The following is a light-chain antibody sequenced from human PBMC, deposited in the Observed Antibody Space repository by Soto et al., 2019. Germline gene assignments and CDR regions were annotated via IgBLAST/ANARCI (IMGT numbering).Light chain of an antibody. CDR1: QRISSW. J-gene: IGKJ1*01. V-gene: IGKV1-5*01. CDR2: DAS. Sequence: DIQMTQSPSTLSASVGDRVTITCRASQRISSWLAWYQQKAGRAPKLLIYDASSLESGVPSRFSGSGYGTEFTLTSTTLQPDDFATYYCQHYNSYSRTFGQGTKVEIK. CDR3: QHYNSYSRT.